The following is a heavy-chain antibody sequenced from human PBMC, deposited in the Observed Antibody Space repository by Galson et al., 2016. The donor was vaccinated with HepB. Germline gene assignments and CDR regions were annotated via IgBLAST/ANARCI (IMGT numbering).Heavy chain of an antibody. CDR2: IKPSGGNT. J-gene: IGHJ4*02. CDR1: GYTFNTCS. Sequence: SVKVSCKASGYTFNTCSMHWVRQAPGQGLEWMGIIKPSGGNTIYAQKFQNRITMTRDTSTSTVYMELISLRSEDTAVYYCARELDHSFYFDYWGQGTLLTASS. V-gene: IGHV1-46*02. D-gene: IGHD1-14*01. CDR3: ARELDHSFYFDY.